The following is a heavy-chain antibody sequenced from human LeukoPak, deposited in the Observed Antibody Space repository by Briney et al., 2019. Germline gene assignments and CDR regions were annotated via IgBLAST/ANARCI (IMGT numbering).Heavy chain of an antibody. J-gene: IGHJ6*03. CDR3: ARPELRWSAYYYMDV. CDR2: INTNTGNP. CDR1: VYTFTSYA. V-gene: IGHV7-4-1*02. D-gene: IGHD4-23*01. Sequence: ASVKVSCKASVYTFTSYAMNWVRQAPGQGLEWMGWINTNTGNPTYAQGFTGRFVFSLDTSVSTAYLQINTLEAEDTAVYYCARPELRWSAYYYMDVWGKGTTVTVSS.